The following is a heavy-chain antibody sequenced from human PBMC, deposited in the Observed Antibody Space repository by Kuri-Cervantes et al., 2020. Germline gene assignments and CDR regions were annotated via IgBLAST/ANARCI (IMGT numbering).Heavy chain of an antibody. D-gene: IGHD5-12*01. Sequence: GGSLRLSCAASGFTFRSYGMSWVRQAPGKGLEWVSATSGGGHSTYYADSVKGRFTISRDNARNSLYLQMNSLRAEDTTVYYCARGSGYFRLWGQGTLVTVSS. CDR1: GFTFRSYG. J-gene: IGHJ4*02. CDR2: TSGGGHST. V-gene: IGHV3-23*01. CDR3: ARGSGYFRL.